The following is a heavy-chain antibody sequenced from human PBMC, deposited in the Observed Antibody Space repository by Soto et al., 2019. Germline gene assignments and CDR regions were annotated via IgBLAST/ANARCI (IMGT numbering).Heavy chain of an antibody. J-gene: IGHJ4*02. CDR3: ARVHLLYHSITMIVVANPQFPDYFDY. CDR1: GYTFTSYG. V-gene: IGHV1-18*01. CDR2: ISAYNGNT. D-gene: IGHD3-22*01. Sequence: ASVKVSCKASGYTFTSYGISWVRQAPGQGLEWMGWISAYNGNTNYAQKLQGRVTMTTDTSTSTAYMELRSLRSDDTAVYYCARVHLLYHSITMIVVANPQFPDYFDYWGQGTLVTVSS.